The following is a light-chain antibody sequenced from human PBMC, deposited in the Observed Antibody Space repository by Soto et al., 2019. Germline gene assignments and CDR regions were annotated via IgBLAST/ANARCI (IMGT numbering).Light chain of an antibody. J-gene: IGLJ1*01. CDR1: SSDVGSYNL. CDR3: CSYAGSSFYG. CDR2: EGS. V-gene: IGLV2-23*01. Sequence: QSALTQPASVSGSPGQSITISCTGTSSDVGSYNLVSWYQQHPGKAPKLMIYEGSKRPSGVSNHFSGSKSGNTASLTISGLQAEDEADYYCCSYAGSSFYGFGTGTKGTVL.